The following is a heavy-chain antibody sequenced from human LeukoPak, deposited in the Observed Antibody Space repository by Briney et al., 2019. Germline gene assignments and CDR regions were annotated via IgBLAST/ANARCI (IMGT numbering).Heavy chain of an antibody. CDR3: AHSLVIATIVGTPRKPYYFDY. CDR2: IYWDDDK. V-gene: IGHV2-5*02. J-gene: IGHJ4*02. CDR1: GFSLSTSGVG. D-gene: IGHD1-26*01. Sequence: SGPTLVKPTQTLMLTCTFSGFSLSTSGVGVGWIRQPPGKALDWLALIYWDDDKYYSPSLKSRLTITKDTSKNQVVLTMTNMDPADTATYYCAHSLVIATIVGTPRKPYYFDYWGPGTLVTVSS.